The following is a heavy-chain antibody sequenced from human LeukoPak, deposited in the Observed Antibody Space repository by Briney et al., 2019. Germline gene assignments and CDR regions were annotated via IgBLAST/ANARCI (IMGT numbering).Heavy chain of an antibody. Sequence: GGSLRLSCAASGFTFSNAWMNWVRQAPGKGLEWVGRIKSKTDGGTTDYAAPVKGRFTISRDDSKNTLYLQMNSLRAEDTAVYYCARMSCSSTSCYGYYYGMDVWGQGTTDTVSS. J-gene: IGHJ6*02. V-gene: IGHV3-15*07. D-gene: IGHD2-2*01. CDR2: IKSKTDGGTT. CDR1: GFTFSNAW. CDR3: ARMSCSSTSCYGYYYGMDV.